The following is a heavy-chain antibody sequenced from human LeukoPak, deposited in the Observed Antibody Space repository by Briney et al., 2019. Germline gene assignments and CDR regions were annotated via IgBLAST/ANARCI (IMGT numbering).Heavy chain of an antibody. V-gene: IGHV1-2*02. J-gene: IGHJ6*03. D-gene: IGHD3-10*01. CDR1: GYTFTSYA. Sequence: GASVKVSCKASGYTFTSYAMNWVRQAPGQGLEWMGWINPNSGGTNYAQKFQGRVTMTRDTSISTAYMELSRLRSDDTAVYYCARDLHRVVVRGVPHYYYYMDVWGKGTTVTISS. CDR2: INPNSGGT. CDR3: ARDLHRVVVRGVPHYYYYMDV.